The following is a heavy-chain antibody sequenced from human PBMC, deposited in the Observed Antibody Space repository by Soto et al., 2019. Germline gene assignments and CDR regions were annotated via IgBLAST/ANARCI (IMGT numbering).Heavy chain of an antibody. V-gene: IGHV3-30*18. D-gene: IGHD4-4*01. Sequence: GGSLRLSCAASGFTFSSYGMHWVRQAPGKGLEWVAVISYDGSNKYYADSVKGRFTISRDNSKNTLYLQMNSLRAEDTAVYYCEKDDGEDSNVTGGMEVWGQGTTVTVSS. CDR1: GFTFSSYG. CDR3: EKDDGEDSNVTGGMEV. J-gene: IGHJ6*02. CDR2: ISYDGSNK.